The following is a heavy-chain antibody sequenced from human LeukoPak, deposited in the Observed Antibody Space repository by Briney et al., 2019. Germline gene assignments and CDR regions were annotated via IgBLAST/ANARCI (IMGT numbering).Heavy chain of an antibody. V-gene: IGHV4-59*01. J-gene: IGHJ4*02. D-gene: IGHD3-9*01. CDR1: GCSISSYY. CDR3: ARVRYFDWLSIDY. CDR2: IYYSGST. Sequence: PSETLSLTCTVSGCSISSYYWRWLRQPPGKGLEWFGYIYYSGSTNYNPSLKSRVTISVDTSKSQFSLKLSSVTAADTAVYYCARVRYFDWLSIDYWGQGTLVTVSS.